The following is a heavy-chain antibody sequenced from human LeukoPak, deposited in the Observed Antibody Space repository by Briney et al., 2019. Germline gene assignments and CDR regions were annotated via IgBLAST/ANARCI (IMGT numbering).Heavy chain of an antibody. CDR2: IRYDGSNK. CDR1: GFTFSSYG. Sequence: GGSLRLSCAASGFTFSSYGMHWVRQAPGKGLEWVAFIRYDGSNKYYADSVKGRFTISRDNAKNTLYLQMNSLRAEDTALYYCARVARGDYYYYYMDVWGKGTTVTVSS. D-gene: IGHD3-10*01. J-gene: IGHJ6*03. V-gene: IGHV3-30*02. CDR3: ARVARGDYYYYYMDV.